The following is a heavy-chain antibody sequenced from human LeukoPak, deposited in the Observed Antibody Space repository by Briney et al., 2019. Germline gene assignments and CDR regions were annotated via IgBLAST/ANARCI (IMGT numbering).Heavy chain of an antibody. CDR3: ARAAKGVRGVIYTCFDP. D-gene: IGHD3-10*01. J-gene: IGHJ5*02. Sequence: ASVKVSCKASGGTFSSYSISWVRQAPGQGLEWMIGIIPICGTANYAQKFQGRVTITADKSTSTPYMELNSLRSEDTAVYYCARAAKGVRGVIYTCFDPWARGTLVPVPS. CDR1: GGTFSSYS. V-gene: IGHV1-69*06. CDR2: IIPICGTA.